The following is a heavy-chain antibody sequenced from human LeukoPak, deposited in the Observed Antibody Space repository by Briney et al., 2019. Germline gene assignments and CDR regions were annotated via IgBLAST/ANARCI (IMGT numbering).Heavy chain of an antibody. D-gene: IGHD6-13*01. CDR3: ARDSSSPYYYGMDV. J-gene: IGHJ6*02. Sequence: GGSLRLSCAASGSTFSSYEMNWVRQAPGKGLEWVSYISSSGSTIYYADSVKGRFTISRDNAKNSLYLQMNSLRAEDTAVYYCARDSSSPYYYGMDVWGQGTTVTVSS. CDR2: ISSSGSTI. CDR1: GSTFSSYE. V-gene: IGHV3-48*03.